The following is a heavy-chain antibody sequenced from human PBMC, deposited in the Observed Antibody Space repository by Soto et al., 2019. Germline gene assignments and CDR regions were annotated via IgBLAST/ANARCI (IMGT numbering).Heavy chain of an antibody. D-gene: IGHD2-2*01. J-gene: IGHJ4*02. CDR1: GFTFSSDG. V-gene: IGHV3-33*01. Sequence: QVQLVESGGGVVQPGRCLRLSCAASGFTFSSDGMHWVRQAPGKGLEWVAVIWYDGSNKYYADSVKGRFTISRDNSKNALYRQMNTLRAEDTAVYYCARDGSGIVVVPAAMPPDYWGQGALVTVSS. CDR3: ARDGSGIVVVPAAMPPDY. CDR2: IWYDGSNK.